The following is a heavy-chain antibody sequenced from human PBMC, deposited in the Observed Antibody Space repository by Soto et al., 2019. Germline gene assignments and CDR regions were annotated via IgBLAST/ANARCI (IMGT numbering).Heavy chain of an antibody. CDR3: AAGGTRWLHSPFDY. J-gene: IGHJ4*02. V-gene: IGHV1-24*01. D-gene: IGHD1-1*01. CDR1: GHTLTELS. CDR2: FDPEDGET. Sequence: QVQLVQSGAEVKKPGASVKVSCKVSGHTLTELSMHWVRLAPGKGLEWRGGFDPEDGETISAQKFQGRVTMTEDTSTDSTYLELSSLRSEDTAVYYCAAGGTRWLHSPFDYWGQGTLVTISS.